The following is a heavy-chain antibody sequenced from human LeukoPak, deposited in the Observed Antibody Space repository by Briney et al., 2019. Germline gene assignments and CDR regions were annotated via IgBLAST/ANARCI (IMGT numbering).Heavy chain of an antibody. J-gene: IGHJ4*02. CDR3: TRVLTTDRGWYTFEF. D-gene: IGHD6-19*01. CDR2: ARNKPNSCST. V-gene: IGHV3-72*01. Sequence: PGGSLRLSCEGSGFTFSDHHMDWVRQAPGMGLEWVGRGPARNKPNSCSTQYATSVRGRFTISRDDSKNSLCLQISSLTTEDTAMYYCTRVLTTDRGWYTFEFWGQGVLVTVSS. CDR1: GFTFSDHH.